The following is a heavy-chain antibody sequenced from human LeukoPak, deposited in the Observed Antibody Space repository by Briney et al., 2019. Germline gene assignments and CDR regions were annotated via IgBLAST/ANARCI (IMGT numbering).Heavy chain of an antibody. J-gene: IGHJ4*02. CDR1: GYTFTGYS. D-gene: IGHD3-22*01. V-gene: IGHV1-46*01. CDR2: INPSGGST. CDR3: ARDGVPYYDSSGYHFDY. Sequence: GASVKVSCMASGYTFTGYSMHWVRQAPGQGLEWMGRINPSGGSTSYAQKFQGRVTMTRDTSTSTVYMELSSLRSEDTAVYYCARDGVPYYDSSGYHFDYWGQGTLVTVSS.